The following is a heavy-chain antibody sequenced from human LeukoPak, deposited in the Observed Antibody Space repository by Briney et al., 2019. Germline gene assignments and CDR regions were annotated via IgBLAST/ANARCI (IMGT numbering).Heavy chain of an antibody. D-gene: IGHD2-8*01. V-gene: IGHV1-69*02. CDR3: ARGNGPWYGMDV. Sequence: EASVKVSCKASGGTFSSYTISWVRQAPGQGLEWMGRIIPILGIANYAQKFQGRVTITADKSTSTAYMEPSSLRSEDTAVYYCARGNGPWYGMDVWGQGTTVTVSS. CDR2: IIPILGIA. J-gene: IGHJ6*02. CDR1: GGTFSSYT.